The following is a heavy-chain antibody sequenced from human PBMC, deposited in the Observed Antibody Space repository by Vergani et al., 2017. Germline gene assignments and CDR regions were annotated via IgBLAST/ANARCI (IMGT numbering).Heavy chain of an antibody. CDR3: AGGPKSSGGYYNYYDYYVNV. J-gene: IGHJ6*03. V-gene: IGHV1-45*02. CDR2: ITPFNGNP. Sequence: QMQLVQSGAEVKKTGSSVKVSCKASGYTFTYRYLHWVRQAPGQALEWMGWITPFNGNPNYPQKFQDRVTITRDRSMSTAYMALSSLRSEATAVYYSAGGPKSSGGYYNYYDYYVNVWGKGTTVTVSS. D-gene: IGHD6-19*01. CDR1: GYTFTYRY.